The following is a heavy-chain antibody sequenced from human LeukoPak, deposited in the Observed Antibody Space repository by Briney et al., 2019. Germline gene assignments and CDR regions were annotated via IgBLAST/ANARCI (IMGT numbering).Heavy chain of an antibody. Sequence: GGSLRLSCAASGFTFSDHYMDWVRQAPGKGLEWVGRTRNKANSYTTEYAASVKGRFTISRDDSKNSLYLQMNSLKTEDTAVYYCARDYSSGVGSAFDIWGQGTMVTVSS. J-gene: IGHJ3*02. CDR1: GFTFSDHY. CDR2: TRNKANSYTT. D-gene: IGHD6-19*01. CDR3: ARDYSSGVGSAFDI. V-gene: IGHV3-72*01.